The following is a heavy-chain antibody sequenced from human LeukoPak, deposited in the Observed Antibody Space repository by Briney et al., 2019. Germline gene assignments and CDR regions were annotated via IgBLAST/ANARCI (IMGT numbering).Heavy chain of an antibody. CDR3: AREVVTYYYDSSGYRTGYFDY. J-gene: IGHJ4*02. CDR2: IYHSGNT. D-gene: IGHD3-22*01. Sequence: SETLSLTCAVYGGSFSGYSWSWIRQPPGKGLEWIGYIYHSGNTYYNPSLKSRVTISVDRSKNQFSLKLSSVTAADTAVYYCAREVVTYYYDSSGYRTGYFDYWGQGTLVTVSS. V-gene: IGHV4-30-2*01. CDR1: GGSFSGYS.